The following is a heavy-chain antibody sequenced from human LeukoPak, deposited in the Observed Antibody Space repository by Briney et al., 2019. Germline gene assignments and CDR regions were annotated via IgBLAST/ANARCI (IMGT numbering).Heavy chain of an antibody. J-gene: IGHJ4*02. V-gene: IGHV3-74*01. CDR3: TRSLATKY. D-gene: IGHD5-24*01. CDR2: INTDGTIT. Sequence: PWGSLRLSCAASGFTFSDYWMHWVRQVPGKGLVWVSHINTDGTITSYADSVKGRFTISRDNAKNTLYLQMNSLRAEEDTVVYYCTRSLATKYWGQGTLVIVSS. CDR1: GFTFSDYW.